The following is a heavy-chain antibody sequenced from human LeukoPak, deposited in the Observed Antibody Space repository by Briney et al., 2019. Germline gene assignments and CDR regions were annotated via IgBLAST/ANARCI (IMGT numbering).Heavy chain of an antibody. CDR1: GFTFSSYA. D-gene: IGHD3-22*01. Sequence: GGSLRLSCAASGFTFSSYAMSWVRHAPGKGLEWVSAISGSGGSTYDADSVKGRFTISRDNSKNTLYLQMNSLRAEDTAVYYCAKDIGSSGPHPWGQGTLVTVSS. CDR2: ISGSGGST. CDR3: AKDIGSSGPHP. J-gene: IGHJ5*02. V-gene: IGHV3-23*01.